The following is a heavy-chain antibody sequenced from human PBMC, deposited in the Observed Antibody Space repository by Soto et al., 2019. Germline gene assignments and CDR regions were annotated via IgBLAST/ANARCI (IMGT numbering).Heavy chain of an antibody. CDR1: GFSFSNAW. Sequence: ESGGGLLKPGESLRLSCAASGFSFSNAWMNWVRQAPGKGLEWVGRISNGGTTDYAAPVKGRFTISRDNSKNTLYLQMDSLKTEDTAVYYCSHGEGQFFDHWGQGTMVTVSS. D-gene: IGHD3-10*01. J-gene: IGHJ4*02. CDR2: ISNGGTT. CDR3: SHGEGQFFDH. V-gene: IGHV3-15*07.